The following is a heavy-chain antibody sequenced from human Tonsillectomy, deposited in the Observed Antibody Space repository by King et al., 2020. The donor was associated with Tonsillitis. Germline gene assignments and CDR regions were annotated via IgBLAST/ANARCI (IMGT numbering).Heavy chain of an antibody. CDR3: ARDLYPSIVVVPAADASDI. D-gene: IGHD2-2*01. J-gene: IGHJ3*02. Sequence: VQLVQSGSELKKPGASVKVSCKASGYTFTSYAMNWVRQAPGQGLEWMGWINTNTGNPTYAQGFTGRFVFSLDTSVSTAYLQISSLKAEDTAVYYCARDLYPSIVVVPAADASDICGQGTMVTVSS. CDR2: INTNTGNP. CDR1: GYTFTSYA. V-gene: IGHV7-4-1*02.